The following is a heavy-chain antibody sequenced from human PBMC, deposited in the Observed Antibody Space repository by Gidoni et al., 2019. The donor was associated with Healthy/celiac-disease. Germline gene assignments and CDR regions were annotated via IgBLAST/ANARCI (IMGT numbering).Heavy chain of an antibody. V-gene: IGHV3-43*01. J-gene: IGHJ4*02. CDR3: ATTIVGATLPLYY. Sequence: EVQLVESGGVVVQTGGSLRLSCAASRFTFDDYTMHWVRQAPGKGLEWVSLISWDGYNTYYADSVKGRFTISRDNSKNSLYLQMNSLRTEDTALYYCATTIVGATLPLYYWGQGTLVTVSS. D-gene: IGHD1-26*01. CDR2: ISWDGYNT. CDR1: RFTFDDYT.